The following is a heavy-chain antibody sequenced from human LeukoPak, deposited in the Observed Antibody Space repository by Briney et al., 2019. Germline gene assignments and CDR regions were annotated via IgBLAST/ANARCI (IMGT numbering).Heavy chain of an antibody. CDR1: GGSISSYY. CDR2: IYTSGST. CDR3: AILPGPTYYDSSGYYRTDAFDI. V-gene: IGHV4-4*07. J-gene: IGHJ3*02. D-gene: IGHD3-22*01. Sequence: SETLSLTCTVSGGSISSYYWSWIRQPAGKGLEWIGRIYTSGSTNYNPSLKSRVTMSVDTSKNQFSLKLSSVTAADTAVYYCAILPGPTYYDSSGYYRTDAFDIWGQGTMVTVSS.